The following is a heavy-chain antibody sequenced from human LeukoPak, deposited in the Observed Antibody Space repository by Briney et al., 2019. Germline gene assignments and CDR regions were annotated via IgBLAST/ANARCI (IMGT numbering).Heavy chain of an antibody. CDR3: ARAEQQLTHYGMDV. J-gene: IGHJ6*02. V-gene: IGHV4-59*01. CDR2: IYYSGST. D-gene: IGHD6-13*01. CDR1: GGSISSYY. Sequence: SETQSLTCTVSGGSISSYYWSWIRQPPGKGLEWIGYIYYSGSTNYNPSLKSRVTISVDTSKNQFSLKLSSVTAADTAVYYCARAEQQLTHYGMDVWDQGTTVTVSS.